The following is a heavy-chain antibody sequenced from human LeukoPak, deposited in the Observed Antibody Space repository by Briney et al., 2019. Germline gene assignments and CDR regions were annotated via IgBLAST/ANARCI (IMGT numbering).Heavy chain of an antibody. CDR1: GFTFSSYW. V-gene: IGHV3-74*01. CDR2: INSGGSST. CDR3: VRVLGSQYGEDY. J-gene: IGHJ4*02. Sequence: GGSLRLSCAASGFTFSSYWMHWVRQVPGKGLVWVSRINSGGSSTLYADSVKGRFTISRDNAKNTLYLQMNSLRAEDTAVYYGVRVLGSQYGEDYWGQGTLVTVSS. D-gene: IGHD1-26*01.